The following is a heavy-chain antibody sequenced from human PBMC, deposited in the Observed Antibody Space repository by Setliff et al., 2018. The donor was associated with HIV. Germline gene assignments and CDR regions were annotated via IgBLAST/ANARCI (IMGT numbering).Heavy chain of an antibody. V-gene: IGHV1-8*02. J-gene: IGHJ6*03. CDR1: GYTFTSYD. CDR3: ARARRDSYDRGRRNHYYMDV. Sequence: ASVKVSCKASGYTFTSYDINWVRQATGQGLEWMGWMNPNSGNTGYAQKFQGRVTMTRDASISTAYMELNTLKFEDTAVYYCARARRDSYDRGRRNHYYMDVWGKGTTGTVS. D-gene: IGHD3-22*01. CDR2: MNPNSGNT.